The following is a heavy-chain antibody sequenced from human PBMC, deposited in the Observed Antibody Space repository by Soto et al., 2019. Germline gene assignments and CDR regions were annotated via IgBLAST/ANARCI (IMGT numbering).Heavy chain of an antibody. CDR2: INAGNGNT. CDR1: GYTFTSYA. D-gene: IGHD3-16*01. V-gene: IGHV1-3*01. Sequence: ASVKVSCKASGYTFTSYAMRWVRQAPGQRLEWMGWINAGNGNTKYSQKFQGRVTITRDTSASTAYMELSSLRSEDTAVYYCARGSKRGYDYIWGVAFDIWGQGTMVTVSS. J-gene: IGHJ3*02. CDR3: ARGSKRGYDYIWGVAFDI.